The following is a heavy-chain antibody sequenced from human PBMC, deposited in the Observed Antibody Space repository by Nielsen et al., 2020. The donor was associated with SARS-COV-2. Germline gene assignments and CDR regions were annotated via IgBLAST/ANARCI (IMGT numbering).Heavy chain of an antibody. CDR1: GFTFSDYY. Sequence: GGSLRLSCEASGFTFSDYYMSWIRQAPGKGLEWVSYISTSSSYTNYADSVKGRFTISRDNAENSLSLQMNSLRAEDTAVYYCARESVTGTDAFDIWGQGTVVTVSS. CDR2: ISTSSSYT. V-gene: IGHV3-11*06. CDR3: ARESVTGTDAFDI. D-gene: IGHD6-19*01. J-gene: IGHJ3*02.